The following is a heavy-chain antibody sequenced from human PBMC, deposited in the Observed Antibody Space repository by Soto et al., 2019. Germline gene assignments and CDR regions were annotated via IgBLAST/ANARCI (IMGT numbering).Heavy chain of an antibody. D-gene: IGHD2-2*02. CDR3: ARDQFVVVPAAIEDYYCGMDV. V-gene: IGHV4-38-2*02. J-gene: IGHJ6*02. Sequence: PSETLSLTCAVSGYSISSGYYWGWIRQPPGKGLEWIGSIYHSGSTYYNPSLKSRVTISVDTSKNQFSLKLSSVTAADTAVYYCARDQFVVVPAAIEDYYCGMDVWGQGTTVTV. CDR2: IYHSGST. CDR1: GYSISSGYY.